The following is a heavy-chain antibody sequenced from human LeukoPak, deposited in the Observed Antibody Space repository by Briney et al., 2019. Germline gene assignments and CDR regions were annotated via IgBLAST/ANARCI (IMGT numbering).Heavy chain of an antibody. CDR2: IRSKVFRGTT. CDR1: GFTFDDYA. V-gene: IGHV3-49*04. J-gene: IGHJ3*02. Sequence: GSLRLSCSASGFTFDDYAMSWVRQAPGKGLEWVGFIRSKVFRGTTEYAASVKGRFIISRDDSKTIAYLQMNSLKSEDKAVYSCTRGPNFFATWGVFDSWGKGSRVTVSS. CDR3: TRGPNFFATWGVFDS. D-gene: IGHD3-16*01.